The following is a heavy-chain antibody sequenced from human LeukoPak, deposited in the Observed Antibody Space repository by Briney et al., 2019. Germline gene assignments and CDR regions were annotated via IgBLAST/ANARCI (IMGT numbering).Heavy chain of an antibody. V-gene: IGHV3-23*01. CDR1: GFTFSSYA. Sequence: GGSLRLSCAASGFTFSSYAISCVRQAPGKGLEWVSAISGSGGSTYYADSLKGRVTISRDNCKNTLYLQMNSMRAEDTAVYYCAKDFRGSYLIDYWGQGTLVTVSS. J-gene: IGHJ4*02. CDR2: ISGSGGST. D-gene: IGHD1-26*01. CDR3: AKDFRGSYLIDY.